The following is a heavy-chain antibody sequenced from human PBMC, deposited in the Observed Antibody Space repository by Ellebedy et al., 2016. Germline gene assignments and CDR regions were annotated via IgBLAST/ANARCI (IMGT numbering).Heavy chain of an antibody. D-gene: IGHD3-22*01. J-gene: IGHJ1*01. CDR3: AKGYYDSGA. Sequence: GGSLRLXXVASGFSFSSFGMHWVRQAQGKGLECVALISYDGNNVDYADSVKGRFTISRDNSKNTLFLQMNSLRGDDTAIYYCAKGYYDSGAWGQGTLVTVSS. CDR2: ISYDGNNV. V-gene: IGHV3-30*18. CDR1: GFSFSSFG.